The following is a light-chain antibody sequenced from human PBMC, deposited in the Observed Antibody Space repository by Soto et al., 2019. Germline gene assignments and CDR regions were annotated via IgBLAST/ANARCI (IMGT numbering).Light chain of an antibody. J-gene: IGKJ1*01. V-gene: IGKV3-20*01. Sequence: EIVLLQSPGTLSLSPGERATLSCRASQSISGRYLAWYQQKPGQAPRLLIYGASSRATGIPDRFSVSGSGTNFSLTISRLEPEDFAVYYCQQYGRSPGWTFGQGTKVDIK. CDR2: GAS. CDR3: QQYGRSPGWT. CDR1: QSISGRY.